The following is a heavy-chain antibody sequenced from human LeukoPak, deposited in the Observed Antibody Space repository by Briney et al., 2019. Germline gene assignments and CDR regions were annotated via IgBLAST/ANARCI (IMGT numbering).Heavy chain of an antibody. Sequence: SETLSLTCTVSGGSISSYYWSWIRQPPGKGLEWIGYIYYSGSTNYNPSLKSRVTISVDTSKNQFSLKLNSVTAADTAVYYCARAPRKGSSSWYFDYWGQGTLVTASS. CDR3: ARAPRKGSSSWYFDY. D-gene: IGHD6-6*01. V-gene: IGHV4-59*01. J-gene: IGHJ4*02. CDR1: GGSISSYY. CDR2: IYYSGST.